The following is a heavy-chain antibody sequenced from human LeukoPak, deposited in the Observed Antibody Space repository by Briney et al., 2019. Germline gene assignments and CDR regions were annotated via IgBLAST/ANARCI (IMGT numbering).Heavy chain of an antibody. Sequence: HPGRSLRLSCAASRFTFSNYAMHWVRQAPGKGLEWVAVISYDGSNKYYADSVKGRFTISRDNSKNTLYLQMNSLRAEDTAVYYCAKSELVIAPFDYWGQGTLVTVSS. CDR2: ISYDGSNK. CDR1: RFTFSNYA. V-gene: IGHV3-30-3*02. D-gene: IGHD3-9*01. J-gene: IGHJ4*02. CDR3: AKSELVIAPFDY.